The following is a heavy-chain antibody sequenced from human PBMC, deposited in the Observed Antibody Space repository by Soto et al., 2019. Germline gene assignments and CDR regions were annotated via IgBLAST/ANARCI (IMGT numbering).Heavy chain of an antibody. D-gene: IGHD4-4*01. V-gene: IGHV3-48*02. J-gene: IGHJ4*02. CDR1: GFTFSSYS. Sequence: EVQLVESGGDLVQPGGSLRLSCSASGFTFSSYSMNWVRQAPGKELEWLSYISGSGNTMYYADSVKGRFTIARDNAQKSLYLQLNNLRDDDTAMYYCARDPKSGNQKLYFDYWGQGTLVTVSS. CDR3: ARDPKSGNQKLYFDY. CDR2: ISGSGNTM.